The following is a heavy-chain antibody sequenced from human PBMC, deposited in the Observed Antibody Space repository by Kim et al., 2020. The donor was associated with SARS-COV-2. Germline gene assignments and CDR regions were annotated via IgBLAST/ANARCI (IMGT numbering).Heavy chain of an antibody. J-gene: IGHJ6*02. CDR3: AADMVPGFPVAFRFLDYGMDV. CDR2: IVVGSGNT. Sequence: SVKVSCKASGFTFTSSAVQWVRQARGQRLEWIGWIVVGSGNTNYAQKFQERVTITRDMSTSTAYMELSSLRSEDTAAYYCAADMVPGFPVAFRFLDYGMDVWGQGTTVTVSS. CDR1: GFTFTSSA. D-gene: IGHD3-10*01. V-gene: IGHV1-58*01.